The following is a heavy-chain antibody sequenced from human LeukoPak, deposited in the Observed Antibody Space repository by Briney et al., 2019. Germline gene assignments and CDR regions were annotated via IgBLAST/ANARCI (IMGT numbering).Heavy chain of an antibody. Sequence: GGSLRLSCAASGFTFSNYAMSWVRQAPGKGLEWVSGISGSGSSTYYADSVEGRFTISRDNSRNTLYLQMNSLRAEDTAVYYCAKDRYSTSSTFTINPFDYWGQGILVTVSS. CDR2: ISGSGSST. CDR1: GFTFSNYA. V-gene: IGHV3-23*01. D-gene: IGHD6-13*01. CDR3: AKDRYSTSSTFTINPFDY. J-gene: IGHJ4*02.